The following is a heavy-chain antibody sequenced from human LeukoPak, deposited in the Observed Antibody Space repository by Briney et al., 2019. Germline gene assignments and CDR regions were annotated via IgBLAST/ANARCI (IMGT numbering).Heavy chain of an antibody. CDR3: ARDPVKGRIYYYYGMDV. CDR2: TIPILGIA. J-gene: IGHJ6*02. CDR1: GGTFSSYA. V-gene: IGHV1-69*04. D-gene: IGHD4-17*01. Sequence: ASVKVSCKASGGTFSSYAISWVRQAPGQGLEWMGRTIPILGIANYAQKFQGRVTITADKSTSTAYMELSSLRSEDTAVYYCARDPVKGRIYYYYGMDVWGQGTTVTVSS.